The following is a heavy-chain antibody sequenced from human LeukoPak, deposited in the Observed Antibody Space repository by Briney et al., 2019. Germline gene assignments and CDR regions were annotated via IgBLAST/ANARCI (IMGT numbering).Heavy chain of an antibody. CDR3: ARARRQYYYDSSGYYDY. J-gene: IGHJ4*02. V-gene: IGHV3-11*01. D-gene: IGHD3-22*01. CDR1: GGSISSYY. CDR2: ISSSGSTI. Sequence: LSLTCTVSGGSISSYYWSWIRQAPGKGLEWVSYISSSGSTIYYADSVKGRFTISRDSAKNSLYLQMNSLRAEDTAVYYCARARRQYYYDSSGYYDYWGQGTLVTVSS.